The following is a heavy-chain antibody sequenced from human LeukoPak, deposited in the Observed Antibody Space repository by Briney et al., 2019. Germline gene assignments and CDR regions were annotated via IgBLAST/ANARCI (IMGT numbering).Heavy chain of an antibody. CDR2: INYDGST. J-gene: IGHJ4*02. V-gene: IGHV3-74*01. CDR1: GFTFSNYW. Sequence: GGSLRLSCAASGFTFSNYWMHWFRQAPGRGLVWVSRINYDGSTNYADSVKGRFTISRDNARNTLYMQMNSLRAEDTAVYYCVRGCSSTSCYPFDCWGQGTLVTVSS. CDR3: VRGCSSTSCYPFDC. D-gene: IGHD2-2*01.